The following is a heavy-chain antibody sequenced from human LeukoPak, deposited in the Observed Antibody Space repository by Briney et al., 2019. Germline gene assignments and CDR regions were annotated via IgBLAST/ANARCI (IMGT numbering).Heavy chain of an antibody. Sequence: SQTLSLTCAISGDSVSSDSAAWNWIRQSPSRGLEWLGRTYFRSKWYNDYAVSVKSRIITNADTSKNHFSLQLNSVTPEDTAIYFCARNGIGTTYHAFGIWGQGTMVTVSS. CDR2: TYFRSKWYN. V-gene: IGHV6-1*01. J-gene: IGHJ3*02. D-gene: IGHD1-1*01. CDR3: ARNGIGTTYHAFGI. CDR1: GDSVSSDSAA.